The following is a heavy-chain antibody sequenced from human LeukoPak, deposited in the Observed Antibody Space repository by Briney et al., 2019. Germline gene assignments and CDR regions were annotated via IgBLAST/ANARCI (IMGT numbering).Heavy chain of an antibody. J-gene: IGHJ4*02. CDR1: GGSISSADYY. V-gene: IGHV4-31*01. CDR2: IHYTGST. CDR3: ASQIVGASFAY. D-gene: IGHD1-26*01. Sequence: PSQTLSLTCTVSGGSISSADYYWSWIRQPPGKGLEWIGYIHYTGSTYYNPSLKSPVTISLDTSKNQFSLKLSSVTAADTDIYYCASQIVGASFAYWGQGTLVTVSS.